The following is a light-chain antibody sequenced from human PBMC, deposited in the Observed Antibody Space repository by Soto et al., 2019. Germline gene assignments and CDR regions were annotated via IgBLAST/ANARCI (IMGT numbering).Light chain of an antibody. V-gene: IGLV2-14*01. CDR3: ASYTSTSTLV. Sequence: QSVLTQPASVSGSPGQSITISCTGTSSDVGGYNYVSWYQQHPGKAPKLMIFEVSNRPSGVSPRLSGSKSGNTASLTISGLQAEDEAEYYCASYTSTSTLVFGGGTQLTVL. CDR1: SSDVGGYNY. J-gene: IGLJ3*02. CDR2: EVS.